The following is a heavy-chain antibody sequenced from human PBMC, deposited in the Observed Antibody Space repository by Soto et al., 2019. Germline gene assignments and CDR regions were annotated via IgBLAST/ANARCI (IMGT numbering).Heavy chain of an antibody. CDR3: ATDCSSTSCYLGAFVY. V-gene: IGHV1-24*01. CDR1: GYTLADLS. Sequence: ASVKVSCKVSGYTLADLSMHWVRQAPGKGLEWMGGFDPEDGETIYVQKFQGRVTMTEDTSTDTAYMELSSLRSEDTAVYYCATDCSSTSCYLGAFVYWGQGTLVTVSS. D-gene: IGHD2-2*01. CDR2: FDPEDGET. J-gene: IGHJ4*02.